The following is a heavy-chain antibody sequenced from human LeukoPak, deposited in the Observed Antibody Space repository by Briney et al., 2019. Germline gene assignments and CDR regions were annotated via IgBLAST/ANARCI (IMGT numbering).Heavy chain of an antibody. J-gene: IGHJ4*02. Sequence: GGSLRLSCAASGFILSSYSMNWVRQAPGKGLEWVSCISRSSNYIYYADSVKGRFTISRDNAKNSLYLQMNSLRAEDTAVYYCATNRWFGEPDYWGQGTLVTVSS. D-gene: IGHD3-10*01. CDR1: GFILSSYS. CDR2: ISRSSNYI. CDR3: ATNRWFGEPDY. V-gene: IGHV3-21*01.